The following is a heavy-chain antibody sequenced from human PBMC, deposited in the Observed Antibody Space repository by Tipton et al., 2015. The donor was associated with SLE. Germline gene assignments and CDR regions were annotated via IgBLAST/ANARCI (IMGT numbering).Heavy chain of an antibody. Sequence: LRLSCTVSGGSISSSSYYWGWIRQPPGKGLEWIGEINDSGSANYNPSLRSRVTISVDTSKNQFSLKVNSVTAADTAVYYCARGRLSSGYSVGAFDIWGQGTMVTVSS. CDR2: INDSGSA. D-gene: IGHD3-22*01. J-gene: IGHJ3*02. CDR1: GGSISSSSYY. CDR3: ARGRLSSGYSVGAFDI. V-gene: IGHV4-39*07.